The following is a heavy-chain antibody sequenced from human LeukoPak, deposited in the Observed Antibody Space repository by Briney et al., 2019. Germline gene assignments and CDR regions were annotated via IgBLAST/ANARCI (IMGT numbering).Heavy chain of an antibody. V-gene: IGHV3-48*01. Sequence: PGRSLRLSCVASGFTFSNYAMHWVRQAPGKGLEWVSYIGPGSNDIHYSDSVRGRFTISRDNARNSLYLQMNSLRAEDTAIYYCARDHNWSFDYWGQGTLVTVSS. CDR2: IGPGSNDI. CDR3: ARDHNWSFDY. J-gene: IGHJ4*02. D-gene: IGHD1-20*01. CDR1: GFTFSNYA.